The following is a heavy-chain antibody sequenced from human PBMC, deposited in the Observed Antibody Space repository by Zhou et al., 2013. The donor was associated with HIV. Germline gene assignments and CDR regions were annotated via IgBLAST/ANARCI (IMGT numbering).Heavy chain of an antibody. D-gene: IGHD3-22*01. CDR3: TTRGVDDYGYYYYFDY. J-gene: IGHJ4*02. V-gene: IGHV1-69*05. CDR2: IIPILGTA. Sequence: QVQLVQSGAEVKKPGSSVKVSCKASGGAFISHAITWVRQAPGQGLEWMGGIIPILGTANYAQKFQGRVTITTDDSANTAYMELSSLRSEDTAVYYCTTRGVDDYGYYYYFDYWGLGTLVTVSS. CDR1: GGAFISHA.